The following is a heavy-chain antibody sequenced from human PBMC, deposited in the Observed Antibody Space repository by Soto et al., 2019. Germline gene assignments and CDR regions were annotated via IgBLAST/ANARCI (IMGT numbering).Heavy chain of an antibody. CDR2: IYNSGST. CDR3: ARVGSGWVRS. V-gene: IGHV4-31*03. CDR1: GGSISSGGYY. D-gene: IGHD6-19*01. Sequence: QVQLQESGPGRVKPSQTLSLTCTVSGGSISSGGYYWSWIRQHPGKGLEWIGYIYNSGSTYYNPSLKSRLTISVDSSRNQFSLKLSSVTAADTAVYYCARVGSGWVRSWGQGTLVTVSS. J-gene: IGHJ4*02.